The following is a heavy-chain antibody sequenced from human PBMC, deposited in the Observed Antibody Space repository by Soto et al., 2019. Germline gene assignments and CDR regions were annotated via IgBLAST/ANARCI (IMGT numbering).Heavy chain of an antibody. CDR1: VYTFTIYS. CDR3: VRRHVSATGIDWFDP. J-gene: IGHJ5*02. Sequence: ASGKVSCKASVYTFTIYSRQWVRQSPRQRLEWMGWINAANGDTKYSPKFQGRVTITRDTSASTAYMELSSLRSEDTAVYYCVRRHVSATGIDWFDPCGQGTLVTVSS. CDR2: INAANGDT. D-gene: IGHD6-13*01. V-gene: IGHV1-3*01.